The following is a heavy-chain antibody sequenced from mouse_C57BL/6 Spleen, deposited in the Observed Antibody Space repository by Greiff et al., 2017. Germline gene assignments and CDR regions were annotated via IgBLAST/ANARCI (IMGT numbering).Heavy chain of an antibody. CDR2: INPSSGYT. J-gene: IGHJ2*01. CDR3: ARKDGNVSFDY. D-gene: IGHD2-3*01. V-gene: IGHV1-4*01. CDR1: GYTFTSYT. Sequence: VQLQQSGAELARPGASVKMSCKASGYTFTSYTMHWVKQRPGQGLEWIGYINPSSGYTKYNQKFKDKATLTADKSSSTAYMQLSSLTSEDSAVYYCARKDGNVSFDYWGQGTTLTVSS.